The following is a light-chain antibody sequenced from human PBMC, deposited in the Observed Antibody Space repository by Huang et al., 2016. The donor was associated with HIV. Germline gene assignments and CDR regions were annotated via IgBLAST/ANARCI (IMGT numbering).Light chain of an antibody. V-gene: IGKV2-28*01. CDR2: LGS. CDR1: QSLLHSNGYNY. CDR3: MQALQPPPT. Sequence: DIVMTQSPLSLPVTPGEPASISCRSSQSLLHSNGYNYLDWYPQKPGQSPQLLIYLGSNRASGVPDRFSGSGSGTDFTLKISRVEAEDVGVYYCMQALQPPPTFGQGTKVEIK. J-gene: IGKJ1*01.